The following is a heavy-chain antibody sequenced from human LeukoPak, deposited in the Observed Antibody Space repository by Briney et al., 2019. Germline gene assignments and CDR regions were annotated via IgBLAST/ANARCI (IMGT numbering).Heavy chain of an antibody. CDR3: AKPGSSSWYSLNYYYGMDV. CDR2: TYSGGST. CDR1: GFTVSSNY. V-gene: IGHV3-66*04. D-gene: IGHD6-13*01. J-gene: IGHJ6*02. Sequence: XGSLRLSCVXSGFTVSSNYMSWVRQAPGKGLEWVSVTYSGGSTDYADSVKGRFTISRDNCKSTRYLQKKSLRAEDTAVYYCAKPGSSSWYSLNYYYGMDVWGQGTTVTVSS.